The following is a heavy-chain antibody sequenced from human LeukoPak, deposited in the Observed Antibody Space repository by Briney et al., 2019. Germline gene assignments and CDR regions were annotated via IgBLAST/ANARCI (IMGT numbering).Heavy chain of an antibody. CDR3: TRAVRNQLLSEY. Sequence: ASVRVSCKASGYTFNNYDVTWVRQAPGQGLEYMGWMNPNSGNTGFAQKFRGRVTITSDASTTSAFMELMRLTSEDTAVYYCTRAVRNQLLSEYWGQGTRTTVSS. J-gene: IGHJ4*02. V-gene: IGHV1-8*01. CDR2: MNPNSGNT. D-gene: IGHD2-2*01. CDR1: GYTFNNYD.